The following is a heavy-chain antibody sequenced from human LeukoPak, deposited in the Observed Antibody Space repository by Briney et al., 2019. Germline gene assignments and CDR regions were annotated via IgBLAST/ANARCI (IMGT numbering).Heavy chain of an antibody. V-gene: IGHV3-11*01. Sequence: GGSLRLSCAVSGFTFSDYYMSWIRQAPGKGLEWVSYIGSSGSTIYYADSVKGRFTISRDNAKNSLYLQMNSLRAEDTAVYYCARYGSFPNYGMDVWGQGTTVTVSS. CDR1: GFTFSDYY. CDR3: ARYGSFPNYGMDV. J-gene: IGHJ6*02. CDR2: IGSSGSTI. D-gene: IGHD2/OR15-2a*01.